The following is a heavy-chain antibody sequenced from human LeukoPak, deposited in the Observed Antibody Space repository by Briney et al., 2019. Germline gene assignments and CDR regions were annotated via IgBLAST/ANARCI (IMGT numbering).Heavy chain of an antibody. D-gene: IGHD6-6*01. CDR1: GFTFSNAW. CDR3: CSCSGQSSSGADY. V-gene: IGHV3-15*01. J-gene: IGHJ4*02. Sequence: GGSLRLSCAASGFTFSNAWMSWVRQAPGKGLEWVGRIKSKTDGGTTDYAAPVKGRFTISRDDSKNTLYLQMNSLKTEDTAVYSFCSCSGQSSSGADYGGQEPLATVPS. CDR2: IKSKTDGGTT.